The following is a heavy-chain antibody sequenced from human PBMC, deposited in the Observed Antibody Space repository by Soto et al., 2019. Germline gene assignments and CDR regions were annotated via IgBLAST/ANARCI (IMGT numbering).Heavy chain of an antibody. Sequence: GGSLGLSCAASGVTFSGYGMNWVRRAPGNGLTSVSHISRSITNRYYADSVKGRFTISRDNAKNSLSLQINSLRAEDTAVYYYARRLVSCTSGSCYYDHCFPGTLVSDS. D-gene: IGHD2-8*01. V-gene: IGHV3-21*06. CDR1: GVTFSGYG. CDR3: ARRLVSCTSGSCYYDH. J-gene: IGHJ4*02. CDR2: ISRSITNR.